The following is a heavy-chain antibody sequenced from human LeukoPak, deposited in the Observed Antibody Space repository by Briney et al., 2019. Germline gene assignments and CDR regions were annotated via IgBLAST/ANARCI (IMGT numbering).Heavy chain of an antibody. J-gene: IGHJ4*02. CDR1: GFTFSSYA. CDR3: ARSVAGHEGPFDY. Sequence: GGSLRLSCAASGFTFSSYAMSWVRQAPGKGLEWVSAISGSDSSTHYADSVKGRFTISRDNSKNTLYLQMNSLRAEDTAVYYCARSVAGHEGPFDYWGQGTLVTVPS. V-gene: IGHV3-23*01. D-gene: IGHD6-19*01. CDR2: ISGSDSST.